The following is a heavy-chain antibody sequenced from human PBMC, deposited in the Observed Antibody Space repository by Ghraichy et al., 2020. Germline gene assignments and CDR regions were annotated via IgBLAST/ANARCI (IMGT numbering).Heavy chain of an antibody. D-gene: IGHD3-10*01. CDR2: ISAKNGHT. CDR3: ARGGPLEAYGSSFDD. J-gene: IGHJ4*02. Sequence: ASVKVSCKSSDDSFSRYGFAWVRQAPGQGLEWMGWISAKNGHTKYAQKFQGRVTITTDTSTRTVYMEMKSLRSDDTAVYFCARGGPLEAYGSSFDDWGQGTLVIVSS. CDR1: DDSFSRYG. V-gene: IGHV1-18*01.